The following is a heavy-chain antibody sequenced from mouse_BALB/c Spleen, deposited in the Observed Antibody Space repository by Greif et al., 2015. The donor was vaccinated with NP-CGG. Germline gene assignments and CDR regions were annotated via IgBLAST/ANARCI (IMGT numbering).Heavy chain of an antibody. CDR1: GYAFTNYL. Sequence: QVQLKQSGAELVRPGTSVKVSCKASGYAFTNYLIEWVKQRPGQGLEWIGVINPGSGGTNYNEKFKGKATLTADKSSSTAYMQLSSLTSDDSAVYFCARSTTATDYWGQGTTLTVSS. D-gene: IGHD1-2*01. CDR3: ARSTTATDY. CDR2: INPGSGGT. V-gene: IGHV1-54*01. J-gene: IGHJ2*01.